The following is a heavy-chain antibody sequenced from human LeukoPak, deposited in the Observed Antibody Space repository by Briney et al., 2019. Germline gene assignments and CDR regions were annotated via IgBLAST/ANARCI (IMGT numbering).Heavy chain of an antibody. CDR3: ARVGGY. CDR2: TYTSGST. J-gene: IGHJ4*02. D-gene: IGHD2-15*01. Sequence: PPRTMSLTCTVSAGSISSGSYNWNWIRQPAVKGLEGTGRTYTSGSTNYNPSLKSRVTISVDTSKNQFSLKLSSVTAADSAVYYCARVGGYWGQGTLLTVSS. V-gene: IGHV4-61*02. CDR1: AGSISSGSYN.